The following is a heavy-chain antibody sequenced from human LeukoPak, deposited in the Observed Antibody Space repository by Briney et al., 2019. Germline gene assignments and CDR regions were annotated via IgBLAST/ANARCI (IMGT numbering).Heavy chain of an antibody. Sequence: GASVKVSCKASGYTFTSYDINWVRQATGQGLEWMGWMNPNSGNTGYAQKFQGRVTMTRNTSISTAYMELSSLRSEDTAVYYCARRGIAVAGIPFDYWGQGTLVTVSS. V-gene: IGHV1-8*01. J-gene: IGHJ4*02. D-gene: IGHD6-19*01. CDR2: MNPNSGNT. CDR3: ARRGIAVAGIPFDY. CDR1: GYTFTSYD.